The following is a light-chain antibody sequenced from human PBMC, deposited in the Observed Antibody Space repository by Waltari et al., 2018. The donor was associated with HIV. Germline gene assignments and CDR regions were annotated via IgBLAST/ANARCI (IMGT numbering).Light chain of an antibody. CDR3: QQYYGKSPMYT. CDR1: QTVNRE. CDR2: STS. J-gene: IGKJ2*01. Sequence: IVVTQSPGILSVSPGESAPLSCRASQTVNRELAWYQQRPGQSPRLLIFSTSTRAIGVPARFSGSGFGTEFTLTISSLQSEDFGVYYCQQYYGKSPMYTFGQGTKVEIK. V-gene: IGKV3-15*01.